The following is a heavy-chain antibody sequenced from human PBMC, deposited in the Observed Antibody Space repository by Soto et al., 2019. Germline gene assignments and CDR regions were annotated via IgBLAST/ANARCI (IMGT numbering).Heavy chain of an antibody. CDR2: IYYSGST. J-gene: IGHJ4*02. V-gene: IGHV4-39*01. CDR1: GGSISSSSYY. D-gene: IGHD3-22*01. CDR3: ARHNYYDLDY. Sequence: PSETLSLTCTVSGGSISSSSYYWGWIRQPPGKGLEWIGSIYYSGSTYYNPSLKSRVTISVDTSKNQFSLKLSSVTAADTAVYYCARHNYYDLDYWGQGTLVTVSS.